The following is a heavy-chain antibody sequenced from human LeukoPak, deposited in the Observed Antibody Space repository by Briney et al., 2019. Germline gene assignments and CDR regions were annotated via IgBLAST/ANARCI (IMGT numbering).Heavy chain of an antibody. CDR2: ISTYNGNT. CDR1: GYTFTSYN. D-gene: IGHD2-8*01. V-gene: IGHV1-18*01. Sequence: ASVKVSCKASGYTFTSYNINWVRQAPGQGLEWMGWISTYNGNTNYAQKFQGRVTMTTDTSTTTAHMELRSLRSDDTAVYYCARVGCTNGVCYNPMDYWGQGTLVTVSS. CDR3: ARVGCTNGVCYNPMDY. J-gene: IGHJ4*02.